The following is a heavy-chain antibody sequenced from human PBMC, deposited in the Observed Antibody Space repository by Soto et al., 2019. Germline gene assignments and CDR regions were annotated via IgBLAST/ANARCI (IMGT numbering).Heavy chain of an antibody. V-gene: IGHV1-69*13. CDR3: ARGNRRDGYNLGY. Sequence: GASVKVSCKASGGSFSSYAISWVRQAPGQGLEWMGGIIPIFGTANYAQKFQGRVTITADESTSTAYMELSSLRSEDTAVYYCARGNRRDGYNLGYWGQGTLVTVSS. CDR1: GGSFSSYA. D-gene: IGHD5-12*01. CDR2: IIPIFGTA. J-gene: IGHJ4*02.